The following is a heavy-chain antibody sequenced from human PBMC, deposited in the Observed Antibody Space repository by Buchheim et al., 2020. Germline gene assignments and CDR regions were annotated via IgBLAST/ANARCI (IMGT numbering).Heavy chain of an antibody. J-gene: IGHJ4*02. CDR1: GASISSYY. D-gene: IGHD6-19*01. CDR2: IYNIGSS. Sequence: QVQLQESGPGLVKPSEILSLTCTVSGASISSYYWSWIRQAQGKGLEWIGYIYNIGSSNYNPSLKTRVTILVDTSKNQISLRLSSVTAADTAVYYCARKPGSSGGLGEFDYWGQGTL. V-gene: IGHV4-59*01. CDR3: ARKPGSSGGLGEFDY.